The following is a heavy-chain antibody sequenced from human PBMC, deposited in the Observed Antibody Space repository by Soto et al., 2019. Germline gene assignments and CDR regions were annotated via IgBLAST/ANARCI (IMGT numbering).Heavy chain of an antibody. D-gene: IGHD3-10*01. J-gene: IGHJ4*02. Sequence: QVQLVQSGAEVKKPGASVKVSCKASGYTFTSDYFHWVRQAPGQGLEWMGLINAYSGGTNFPQRFQGRLSMTTDTSTNTIYIELSGLRSDDTAVYYCAKDGLNYYLAYWGQGTLVTVSA. CDR3: AKDGLNYYLAY. CDR1: GYTFTSDY. V-gene: IGHV1-46*01. CDR2: INAYSGGT.